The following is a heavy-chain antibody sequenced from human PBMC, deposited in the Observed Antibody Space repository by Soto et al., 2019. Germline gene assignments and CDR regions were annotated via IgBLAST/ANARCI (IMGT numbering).Heavy chain of an antibody. CDR3: ARSVEGHFDY. V-gene: IGHV3-23*01. D-gene: IGHD6-19*01. CDR1: EFTFSSYA. CDR2: ISGSGGRT. Sequence: PGGSLRLSCAASEFTFSSYAMSWVRQAPGKGLEWVSGISGSGGRTYYADSVKGRFTISRDNFKNTLYLQMTSLRDEDTAVYYCARSVEGHFDYWGQGALVTVSS. J-gene: IGHJ4*02.